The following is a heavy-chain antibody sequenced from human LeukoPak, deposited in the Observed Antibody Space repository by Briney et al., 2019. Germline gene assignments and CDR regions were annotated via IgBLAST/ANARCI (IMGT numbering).Heavy chain of an antibody. CDR1: GFTVSSTY. CDR2: IKQDGSEK. Sequence: GGSLRLSCAASGFTVSSTYMSWVRQAPGKGLEWVANIKQDGSEKYYVDSVKGRFTISRDNAKNSLYLQMNSLRAEDTAVYYCARFGWFYDILTGYLDYWGQGTLVTVSS. J-gene: IGHJ4*02. CDR3: ARFGWFYDILTGYLDY. D-gene: IGHD3-9*01. V-gene: IGHV3-7*03.